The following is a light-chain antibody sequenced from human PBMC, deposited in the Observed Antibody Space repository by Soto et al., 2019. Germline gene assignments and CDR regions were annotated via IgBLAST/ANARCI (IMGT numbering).Light chain of an antibody. V-gene: IGLV2-14*03. J-gene: IGLJ1*01. CDR3: SSYTTNTTRQIV. CDR2: DVS. CDR1: NSDVGGYNY. Sequence: QSVLTQPASGSGSPGQSITISLPGTNSDVGGYNYVSWYQHHPGKAPKLMIYDVSNRPSGVSNRFSGSKSGNTASLTISGLQPEDEADYYCSSYTTNTTRQIVLGTGTKVTDL.